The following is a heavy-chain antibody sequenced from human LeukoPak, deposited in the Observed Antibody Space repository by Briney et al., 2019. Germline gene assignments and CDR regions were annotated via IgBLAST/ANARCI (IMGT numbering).Heavy chain of an antibody. D-gene: IGHD4-23*01. Sequence: LSGGSLRLSCAASGFTFDDYGMSWVRQAPGKGLEWVSGINWNGGRTGYADSGKGRFTTSRDNAKNSLYLQMNSLRAEDTALYYCAKRGGSVGYYYYMDVWGKGTTVTVSS. CDR1: GFTFDDYG. J-gene: IGHJ6*03. CDR2: INWNGGRT. V-gene: IGHV3-20*04. CDR3: AKRGGSVGYYYYMDV.